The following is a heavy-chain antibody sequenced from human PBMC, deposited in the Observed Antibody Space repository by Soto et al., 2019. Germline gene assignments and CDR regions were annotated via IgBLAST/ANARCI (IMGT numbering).Heavy chain of an antibody. Sequence: SETLSLTCTVSGGSISGYYWSWIRQPPGKGLEWIGYIYYSGSTNYNPSLKSRVTISVDTSKNQFSLKLSSVTAADTAVYYCARAYGGPPYYYYYMDVWGKGTTVTVSS. CDR3: ARAYGGPPYYYYYMDV. V-gene: IGHV4-59*01. CDR2: IYYSGST. J-gene: IGHJ6*03. D-gene: IGHD3-16*01. CDR1: GGSISGYY.